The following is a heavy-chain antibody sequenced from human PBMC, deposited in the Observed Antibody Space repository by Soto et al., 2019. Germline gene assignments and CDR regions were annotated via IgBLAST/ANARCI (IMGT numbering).Heavy chain of an antibody. CDR3: ARDSSSWYYFDY. J-gene: IGHJ4*02. D-gene: IGHD6-13*01. Sequence: GPSVKVSCKASGGTFSSYAISWVRQAPGQGLEWMGGIIPIFGTANYAQKFQGRVTITADESTSTAYMELSSLRSEDTAVYYCARDSSSWYYFDYWGQGTLVTVSS. CDR2: IIPIFGTA. CDR1: GGTFSSYA. V-gene: IGHV1-69*13.